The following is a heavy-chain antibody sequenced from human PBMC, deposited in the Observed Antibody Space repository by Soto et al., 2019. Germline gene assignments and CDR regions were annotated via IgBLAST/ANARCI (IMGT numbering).Heavy chain of an antibody. CDR3: ARWSGVGVAGMDV. CDR2: SFYSGIT. J-gene: IGHJ6*02. Sequence: QVQLQESGPRLVKPLQTLSLTCTVSGDSINSGDYYWSWIRQPPGRGLEWVGYSFYSGITDYNPYLKSRMTISMDTSKNQFSLGLNSGTAADTAVYFCARWSGVGVAGMDVWGQGTTVSVSS. V-gene: IGHV4-30-4*01. D-gene: IGHD3-10*01. CDR1: GDSINSGDYY.